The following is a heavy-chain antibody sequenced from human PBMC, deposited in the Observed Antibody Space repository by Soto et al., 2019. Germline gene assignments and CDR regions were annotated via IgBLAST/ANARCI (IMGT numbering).Heavy chain of an antibody. J-gene: IGHJ5*02. V-gene: IGHV4-31*03. Sequence: QVQLQESGPGLVKPSQTLSLTCTVSGGSISSGGYYWSWIRQHPGKGLEWIGYIYYSGSTYYNPSLESRVTISVDKSKNQFSLKMGSVNAADKAVYYCARRDVITNSWFDPGGQCTLVPVSS. CDR2: IYYSGST. CDR1: GGSISSGGYY. CDR3: ARRDVITNSWFDP. D-gene: IGHD3-22*01.